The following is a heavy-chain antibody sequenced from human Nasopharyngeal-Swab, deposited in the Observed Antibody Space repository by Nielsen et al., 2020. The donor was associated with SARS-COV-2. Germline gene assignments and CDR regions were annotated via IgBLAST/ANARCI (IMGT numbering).Heavy chain of an antibody. Sequence: ASVKVSCKVSGYTLTELSMHWVRHAPGKGLEWMGGFDPEDGETIYAQKFQGRVTMTEDTSTDTAYMELSSLRSEDTAVYYCAITTPYSSSAGPWFDPWGQGTLVTVSS. V-gene: IGHV1-24*01. D-gene: IGHD6-6*01. CDR2: FDPEDGET. CDR1: GYTLTELS. J-gene: IGHJ5*02. CDR3: AITTPYSSSAGPWFDP.